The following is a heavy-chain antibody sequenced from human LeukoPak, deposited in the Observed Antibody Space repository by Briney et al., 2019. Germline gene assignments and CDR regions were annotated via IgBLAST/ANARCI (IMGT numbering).Heavy chain of an antibody. D-gene: IGHD6-13*01. CDR1: GFTFTRST. V-gene: IGHV1-58*02. Sequence: SVKVSCKASGFTFTRSTTQWVRQARGQGLEWIGWIVVGSGKTKYAQKFQERVTLSTDKSTGTAYMELSGLTSEDTAVYYCAAERYDSTCCWFDPGAREPWSPSPQ. J-gene: IGHJ5*02. CDR3: AAERYDSTCCWFDP. CDR2: IVVGSGKT.